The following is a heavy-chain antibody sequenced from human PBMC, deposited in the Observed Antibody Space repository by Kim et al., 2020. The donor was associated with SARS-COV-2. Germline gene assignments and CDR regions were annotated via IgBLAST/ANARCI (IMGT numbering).Heavy chain of an antibody. Sequence: YSPFLKSRLTITKDTSKNQVVLTMTNVDPVDTATYYCARRRQWPSALFDYWGQGTLVTVSS. D-gene: IGHD6-19*01. J-gene: IGHJ4*02. V-gene: IGHV2-5*01. CDR3: ARRRQWPSALFDY.